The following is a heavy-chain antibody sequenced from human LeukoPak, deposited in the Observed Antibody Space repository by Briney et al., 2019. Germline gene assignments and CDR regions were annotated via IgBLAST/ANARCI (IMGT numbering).Heavy chain of an antibody. CDR1: GDSVSSNNGT. CDR3: ARGSSRIYYYDSSGYSHAFDY. CDR2: TYYRSKWYT. Sequence: SQTLSLTCAISGDSVSSNNGTCDWVRQSPSRGLEWLGRTYYRSKWYTDYAESVKSRITINPDTSKNQFSLQVNSVTPEDTAVYYCARGSSRIYYYDSSGYSHAFDYWGQGILVTVSS. J-gene: IGHJ4*02. D-gene: IGHD3-22*01. V-gene: IGHV6-1*01.